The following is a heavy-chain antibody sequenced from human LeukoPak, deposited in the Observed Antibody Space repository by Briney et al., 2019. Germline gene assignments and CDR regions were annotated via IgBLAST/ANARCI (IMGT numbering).Heavy chain of an antibody. D-gene: IGHD3-10*01. CDR1: GFTFSSYN. CDR3: AREGVHGVRGAYYYYMDV. Sequence: GGSLRLSCAASGFTFSSYNMNWVRQAPGKGLEWVSSISSGSGYIYYADSVKGRFTISRDNAKNSLYLQMNSLRAEDTAVYYCAREGVHGVRGAYYYYMDVWGKGTTVTISS. V-gene: IGHV3-21*01. CDR2: ISSGSGYI. J-gene: IGHJ6*03.